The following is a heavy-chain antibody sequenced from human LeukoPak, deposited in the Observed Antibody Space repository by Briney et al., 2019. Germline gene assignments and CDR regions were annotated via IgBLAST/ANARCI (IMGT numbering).Heavy chain of an antibody. J-gene: IGHJ4*02. D-gene: IGHD6-25*01. CDR1: GGSFSGYY. V-gene: IGHV4-34*01. Sequence: PSETLSLTCAVYGGSFSGYYWSWIRQPPGKGLEWIGEINHSGSTNYNPSLKSRVTISVDTSKNQFALKLSSVTAADTAVYYCARVRYGSARRPADYWGQGTLLSVSS. CDR2: INHSGST. CDR3: ARVRYGSARRPADY.